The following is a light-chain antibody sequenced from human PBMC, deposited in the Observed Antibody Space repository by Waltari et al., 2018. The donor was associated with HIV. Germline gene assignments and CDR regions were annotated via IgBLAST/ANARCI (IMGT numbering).Light chain of an antibody. Sequence: QSVLTQPPSASGTPGQRVTISCSGGSSNIGANIVNWYQLLPGRAPRLLIYATNQLPSGVPDRFSGSKSGTSASLAISGLQSEDEGDYYCATWDNGLNGRHVFGTGTQVTV. CDR2: ATN. CDR1: SSNIGANI. CDR3: ATWDNGLNGRHV. J-gene: IGLJ1*01. V-gene: IGLV1-44*01.